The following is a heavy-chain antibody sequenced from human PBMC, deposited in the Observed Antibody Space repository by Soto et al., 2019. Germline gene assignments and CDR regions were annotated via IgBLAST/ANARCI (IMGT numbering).Heavy chain of an antibody. CDR2: ISGSGGST. V-gene: IGHV3-23*01. D-gene: IGHD3-10*01. CDR1: GLTFSSYA. CDR3: AKDEGSMVRGGSTDY. J-gene: IGHJ4*02. Sequence: EVQLLESGGGLVQPGGSLRLSCAASGLTFSSYAMSWVRQAPGKGLEWVSAISGSGGSTYYADSVKGRFTISRDNSKNTLYLQMNSLRAEDTAVYYCAKDEGSMVRGGSTDYWGQGTLVTVSS.